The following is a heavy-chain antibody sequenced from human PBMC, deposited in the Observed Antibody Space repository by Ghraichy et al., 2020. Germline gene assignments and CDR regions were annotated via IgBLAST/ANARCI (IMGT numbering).Heavy chain of an antibody. CDR3: AHTTVGATRNDPFDI. J-gene: IGHJ3*02. D-gene: IGHD1-26*01. CDR2: IYWDDDK. Sequence: QTLSLTCAISLSSTVGVGWIRQPPGKALEWLALIYWDDDKRYSPSLKSRLTVTKDTSKDQVVLTMTNMDPLDTATYYCAHTTVGATRNDPFDIWHQGTLVPVSS. CDR1: LSSTVG. V-gene: IGHV2-5*02.